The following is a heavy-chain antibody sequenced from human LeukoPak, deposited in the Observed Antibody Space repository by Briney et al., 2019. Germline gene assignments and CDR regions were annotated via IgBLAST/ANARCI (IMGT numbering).Heavy chain of an antibody. Sequence: GGSLRLSCAASRFTFSDYWMSWVRQAPGKGLEWVANIKRDGSEKYYVDSMKGRFTISRDNAKNSLYLQMNSLRAEDTAVYYCARVQEQQLVLYAFDIWGQGTMVTVSS. J-gene: IGHJ3*02. D-gene: IGHD6-13*01. CDR1: RFTFSDYW. CDR3: ARVQEQQLVLYAFDI. CDR2: IKRDGSEK. V-gene: IGHV3-7*04.